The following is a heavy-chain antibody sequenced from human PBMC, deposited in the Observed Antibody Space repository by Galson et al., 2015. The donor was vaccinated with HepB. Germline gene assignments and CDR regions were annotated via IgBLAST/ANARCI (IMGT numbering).Heavy chain of an antibody. CDR1: GGSFSGYY. Sequence: LSLTCAVYGGSFSGYYWIWIRQPPGKGLEWIGEINHSGSTNYNPSLKSRVTISVDTSKNQFSLKLRSVTAADTAMYYCARGRYYDNSGRFYFDYWGQGTLVTVSS. CDR3: ARGRYYDNSGRFYFDY. J-gene: IGHJ4*02. CDR2: INHSGST. V-gene: IGHV4-34*01. D-gene: IGHD3-22*01.